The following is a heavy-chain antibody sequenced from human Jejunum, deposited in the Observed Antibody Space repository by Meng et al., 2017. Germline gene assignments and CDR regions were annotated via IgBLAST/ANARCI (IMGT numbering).Heavy chain of an antibody. J-gene: IGHJ5*02. D-gene: IGHD4-17*01. Sequence: QSTLKSSCPTLLKPTHALTLTCTFSGFSLNTRGVGVGWIRQAPGKAMEWLAVIYWDDAKNYSPSLETRLTITKDTSRNQVVLTMTNVDPVDTATYYCAHKSYGDYPLVAWGQGTLVTVSS. CDR3: AHKSYGDYPLVA. CDR2: IYWDDAK. V-gene: IGHV2-5*02. CDR1: GFSLNTRGVG.